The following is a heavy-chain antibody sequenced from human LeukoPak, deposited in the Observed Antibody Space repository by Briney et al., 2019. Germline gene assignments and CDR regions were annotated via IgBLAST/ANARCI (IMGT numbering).Heavy chain of an antibody. CDR2: IKSKTDGGTT. Sequence: GGSLRLSCAASGFTFSNAWMSWVRQAPGKGLEWVGRIKSKTDGGTTDYAAPVKGRFTISRDDSKNTLYLQMNSLKTEDTAVYYCTTDLYYDYVWGSYRGYWGQGTLVTVSS. CDR3: TTDLYYDYVWGSYRGY. V-gene: IGHV3-15*01. D-gene: IGHD3-16*02. J-gene: IGHJ4*02. CDR1: GFTFSNAW.